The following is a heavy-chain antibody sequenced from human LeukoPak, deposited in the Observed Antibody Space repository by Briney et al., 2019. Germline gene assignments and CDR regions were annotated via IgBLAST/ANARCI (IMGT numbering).Heavy chain of an antibody. J-gene: IGHJ4*02. CDR3: EALSDY. V-gene: IGHV3-23*03. Sequence: GGSLRLSCAASGFTFSSYAMRWVRQAPGKGLEWVSVIYSGGSTYYADSVTSRFTISRDNSKNTLYLQMISLRAEDTAVYYCEALSDYWGQGTLVTVSS. CDR1: GFTFSSYA. D-gene: IGHD3-3*02. CDR2: IYSGGST.